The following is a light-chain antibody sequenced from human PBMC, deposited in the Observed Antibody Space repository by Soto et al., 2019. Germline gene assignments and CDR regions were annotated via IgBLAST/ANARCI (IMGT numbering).Light chain of an antibody. CDR3: SSYAGSNDYV. J-gene: IGLJ1*01. CDR1: SGDVGGYNY. CDR2: EVS. V-gene: IGLV2-8*01. Sequence: SLLTQPPSPSGSPWQSVTISRTGTSGDVGGYNYVSWYQQHPGKAPKLMIFEVSERPSGVPDRFSASKSGNTASLTVSGLQAEDEADYYCSSYAGSNDYVFGTGTKVTVL.